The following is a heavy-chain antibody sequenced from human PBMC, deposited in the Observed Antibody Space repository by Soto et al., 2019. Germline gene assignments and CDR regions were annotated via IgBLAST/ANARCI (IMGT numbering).Heavy chain of an antibody. CDR2: IKEDGSEK. CDR1: GFIFSKYW. Sequence: DVQLVESGGDLVQPGGSLRLSCEASGFIFSKYWMSWVRQAPGKGLEWVADIKEDGSEKYYVDSVRGRFTISRDNAKNSLYLQMNSLGAEDTAVYYCARGHWQRECWGQGTLVTVSS. V-gene: IGHV3-7*01. CDR3: ARGHWQREC. D-gene: IGHD3-10*01. J-gene: IGHJ4*02.